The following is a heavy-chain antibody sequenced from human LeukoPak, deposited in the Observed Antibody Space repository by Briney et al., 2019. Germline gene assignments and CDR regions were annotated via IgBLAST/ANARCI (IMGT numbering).Heavy chain of an antibody. D-gene: IGHD1-26*01. CDR3: ARHGGGGESYPRVFDY. CDR1: GGSMSPYY. V-gene: IGHV4-59*08. Sequence: SETLSLTCTVSGGSMSPYYWSWIRQPPGRGLEWIGFIYHSGSTNYHPSLNSRVSISVDTSKHQFSRRLNSMTAADTAVYYCARHGGGGESYPRVFDYWGRGNLVTVSS. J-gene: IGHJ4*02. CDR2: IYHSGST.